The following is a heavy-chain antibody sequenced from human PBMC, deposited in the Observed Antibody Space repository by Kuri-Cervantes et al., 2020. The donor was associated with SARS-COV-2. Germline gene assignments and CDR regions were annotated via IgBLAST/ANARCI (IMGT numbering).Heavy chain of an antibody. V-gene: IGHV4-61*02. CDR1: GGSISSGSYY. D-gene: IGHD6-19*01. CDR3: ARTNSGWEVYNWFDP. J-gene: IGHJ5*02. Sequence: SETLSLTCTVSGGSISSGSYYWSWIRQPAGKGLEWIGRIYTSGSTNYNPSLKSRVTISVDTSKNQFSLKLSSVTAADTAVYYCARTNSGWEVYNWFDPWGQGTLVTVSS. CDR2: IYTSGST.